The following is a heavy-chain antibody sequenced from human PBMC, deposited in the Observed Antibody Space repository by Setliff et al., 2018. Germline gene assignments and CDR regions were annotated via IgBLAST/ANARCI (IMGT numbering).Heavy chain of an antibody. CDR2: IRYDGISK. J-gene: IGHJ6*04. V-gene: IGHV3-30*02. CDR3: VKSAPMVVRGSLGV. CDR1: GFIFGSFG. Sequence: PGESLKISCAASGFIFGSFGMYWVRQAPGKGLEWVSFIRYDGISKYYADSVKGRFTISRDNSYNTLNQQMGSLRAEDTAVYYCVKSAPMVVRGSLGVWGKGTTVTVSS. D-gene: IGHD2-21*01.